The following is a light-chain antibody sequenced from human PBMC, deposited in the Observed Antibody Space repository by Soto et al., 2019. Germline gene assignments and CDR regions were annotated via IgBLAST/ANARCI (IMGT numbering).Light chain of an antibody. Sequence: QSVLAQPASVSGSPGQSITISCTGTSSDVGSYNYVSWYQQHPAKAPKLLIYEVSIRPSGVSNRFSGSKSGNTASLTISGLQAQDEADYYCTAYSGTTRVLFGGGTQLTVL. CDR2: EVS. V-gene: IGLV2-14*01. J-gene: IGLJ2*01. CDR1: SSDVGSYNY. CDR3: TAYSGTTRVL.